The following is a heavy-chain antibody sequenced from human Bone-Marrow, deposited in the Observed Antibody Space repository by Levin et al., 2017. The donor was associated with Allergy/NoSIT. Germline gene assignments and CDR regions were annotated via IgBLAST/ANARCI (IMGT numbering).Heavy chain of an antibody. CDR2: MYDSGST. D-gene: IGHD5/OR15-5a*01. Sequence: PSETLSLTCTVSGGSINSGGYYWSWIRQYPGKGLEWIGFMYDSGSTNYNPSLKSRVTISVDTSKNQFSLNLTSVTAADTAVYYCARDVSNYFAYWGQGTLVTVSS. CDR3: ARDVSNYFAY. CDR1: GGSINSGGYY. J-gene: IGHJ4*02. V-gene: IGHV4-31*03.